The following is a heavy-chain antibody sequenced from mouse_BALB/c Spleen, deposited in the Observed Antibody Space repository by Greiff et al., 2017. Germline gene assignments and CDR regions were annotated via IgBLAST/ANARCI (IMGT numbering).Heavy chain of an antibody. Sequence: EVKVEESGGGLVQPGGSLKLSCAASGFTFSSYTMSWVRQTPEKRLEWVATISSGGSYTYYPDSVKGRFTISRDNAKNTLYLQMSSLRSEDTAMYYCARHEGITTPWFAYWGQGTLVTVSA. V-gene: IGHV5-9-3*01. CDR3: ARHEGITTPWFAY. D-gene: IGHD2-4*01. J-gene: IGHJ3*01. CDR1: GFTFSSYT. CDR2: ISSGGSYT.